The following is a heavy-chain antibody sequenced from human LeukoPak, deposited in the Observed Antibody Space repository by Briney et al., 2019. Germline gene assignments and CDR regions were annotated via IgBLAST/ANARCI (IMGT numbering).Heavy chain of an antibody. CDR3: ARDQGPERPYYDILTGYYKSGEGWFDP. CDR1: GYTFTGYY. Sequence: EASVKVSCKASGYTFTGYYMHWVRQAPGQGLEWMGWINPNSGGTNYAQKFQGWVTMTRDTSISTAYMELSRLRSDDTAVYYCARDQGPERPYYDILTGYYKSGEGWFDPWGQGTLVTVSS. J-gene: IGHJ5*02. CDR2: INPNSGGT. V-gene: IGHV1-2*04. D-gene: IGHD3-9*01.